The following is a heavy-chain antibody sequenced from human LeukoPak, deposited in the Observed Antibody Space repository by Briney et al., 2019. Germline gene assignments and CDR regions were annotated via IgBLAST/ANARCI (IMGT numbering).Heavy chain of an antibody. CDR1: RFTFDDYA. J-gene: IGHJ4*02. V-gene: IGHV3-9*01. Sequence: GRSLRLSCAASRFTFDDYAMHWVRQAPGKGLEWVSGISWNSGSIGYADSVKGRFTISRDNAKNSLYLQMNSLRAEDTALYYCAKSSSSWYASFDYWGQGTLVTVSS. D-gene: IGHD6-13*01. CDR2: ISWNSGSI. CDR3: AKSSSSWYASFDY.